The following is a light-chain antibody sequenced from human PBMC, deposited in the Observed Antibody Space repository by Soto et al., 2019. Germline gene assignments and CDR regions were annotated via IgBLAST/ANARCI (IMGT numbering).Light chain of an antibody. CDR1: ISDVGSYDL. V-gene: IGLV2-23*01. CDR2: EGN. J-gene: IGLJ3*02. Sequence: QSALAQPASVSGSPGQSITISCTGTISDVGSYDLVSWYQQEPGKAPKLMIYEGNKRPSGVSNRFSGSKSGNSASLTISGLQAEDEADYYCSSYAGSSTWVFGGGTKVTVL. CDR3: SSYAGSSTWV.